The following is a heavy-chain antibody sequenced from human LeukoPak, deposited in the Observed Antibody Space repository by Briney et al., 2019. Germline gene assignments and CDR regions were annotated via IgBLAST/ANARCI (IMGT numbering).Heavy chain of an antibody. CDR3: AKTVTTSLY. D-gene: IGHD4-17*01. CDR1: GFVFNNYA. V-gene: IGHV3-23*01. Sequence: PGGSLRLSCSASGFVFNNYAMNRVRQAPGKGLEWVSGNSGSGQSTYYADSVKGRFTISRDNSNNTLYLEMSSLRVDDTAVYYCAKTVTTSLYWGQGTLVTVSS. J-gene: IGHJ4*02. CDR2: NSGSGQST.